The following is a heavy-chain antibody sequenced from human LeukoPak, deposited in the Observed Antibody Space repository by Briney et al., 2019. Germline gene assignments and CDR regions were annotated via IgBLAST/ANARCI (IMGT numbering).Heavy chain of an antibody. J-gene: IGHJ4*02. V-gene: IGHV4-39*01. Sequence: TSETLSLTCTVSGGSVSGSNYFWGWIRQPPGKDLEWIGSIYSSGSTYYNPSLKSRVTISVDTSKNQFSLKLSSVTAADPAVHYCASVDYNWNYFHYWGQGTLVTVSS. CDR3: ASVDYNWNYFHY. CDR1: GGSVSGSNYF. CDR2: IYSSGST. D-gene: IGHD1-20*01.